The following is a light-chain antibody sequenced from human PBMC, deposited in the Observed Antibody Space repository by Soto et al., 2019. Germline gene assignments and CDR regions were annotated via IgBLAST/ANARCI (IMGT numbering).Light chain of an antibody. V-gene: IGKV1-8*01. Sequence: AIHMNQSPSSFSASTSDRVSITCRATQDIGTYLAWYQQIPGKAPKLLIYDASTLQTGVPSRFSGSGSGTDFTLTISDLQSEDFGTYYCQQVYNYPRTFGQGTKVDI. CDR2: DAS. CDR3: QQVYNYPRT. J-gene: IGKJ1*01. CDR1: QDIGTY.